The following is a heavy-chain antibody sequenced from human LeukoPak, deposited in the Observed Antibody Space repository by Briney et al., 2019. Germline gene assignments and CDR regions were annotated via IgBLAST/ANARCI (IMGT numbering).Heavy chain of an antibody. V-gene: IGHV3-48*03. CDR2: ISSSGSII. CDR1: GFTFSSYE. J-gene: IGHJ6*02. CDR3: ARGGIVGPTSYFYYGMDV. D-gene: IGHD1-26*01. Sequence: GGSLRLSCAASGFTFSSYEMNWVRQAPGKGLEWVSYISSSGSIIYYADSVKGRFTISRDNSKNTLYLQMNSLRAEDTAVYYCARGGIVGPTSYFYYGMDVWGQGTTVTVSS.